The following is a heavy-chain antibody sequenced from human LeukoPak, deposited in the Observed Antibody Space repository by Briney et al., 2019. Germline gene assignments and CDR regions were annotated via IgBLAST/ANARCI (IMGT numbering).Heavy chain of an antibody. D-gene: IGHD3-10*01. Sequence: SETLSLTCTVSGGSISSYYWSWIRQPAGKGLEWIGRIYTSGSTNYNLSLKSRVTLSVGTSKNQFSLKLSSVTAADTAVYYCARGRFGGTSFDYWGQGTLVTVSS. CDR1: GGSISSYY. V-gene: IGHV4-4*07. J-gene: IGHJ4*02. CDR2: IYTSGST. CDR3: ARGRFGGTSFDY.